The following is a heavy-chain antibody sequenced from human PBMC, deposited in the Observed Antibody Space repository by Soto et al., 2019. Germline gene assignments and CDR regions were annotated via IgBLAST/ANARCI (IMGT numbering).Heavy chain of an antibody. Sequence: SETLSLTCAVYGGSFSGYYWSWIRQPPGKGLEWIGEINHSGSTNYNPSLKSRVAISVDTSKNQFSLKLSSVTAADTAVYYCARSRGDSHLFDYWGQGTLVTVSS. CDR2: INHSGST. V-gene: IGHV4-34*01. CDR1: GGSFSGYY. D-gene: IGHD2-21*02. J-gene: IGHJ4*02. CDR3: ARSRGDSHLFDY.